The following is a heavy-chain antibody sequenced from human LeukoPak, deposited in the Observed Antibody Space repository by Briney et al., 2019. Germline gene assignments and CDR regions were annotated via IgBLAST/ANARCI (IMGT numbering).Heavy chain of an antibody. CDR3: AKDFADDYCGSSGYSR. V-gene: IGHV3-9*01. D-gene: IGHD3-22*01. CDR2: ISWNSGSI. J-gene: IGHJ4*02. CDR1: GFTFDEYA. Sequence: PGGSLRLSCAAFGFTFDEYAMHWVRQAPGKGLESVSGISWNSGSIGYADSVKGRFTISRDNAKNSLYLQMNSLRAEDTALYYCAKDFADDYCGSSGYSRWGQGTLVTVSS.